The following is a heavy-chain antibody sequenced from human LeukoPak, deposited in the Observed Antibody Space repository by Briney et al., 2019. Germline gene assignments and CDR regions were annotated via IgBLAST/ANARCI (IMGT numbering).Heavy chain of an antibody. V-gene: IGHV3-33*06. D-gene: IGHD3-16*01. J-gene: IGHJ6*02. CDR3: AKDGRIGGVINDYYYGMDV. CDR1: GFTFSSYE. CDR2: IWYDGSNK. Sequence: GGSLRLSCAASGFTFSSYEMNWVRQAPGKGLEWVAVIWYDGSNKYYVDSVKGRFTISRDNSKNTLYPQMNSLRAEDTAVYYCAKDGRIGGVINDYYYGMDVWGQGTTVTVSS.